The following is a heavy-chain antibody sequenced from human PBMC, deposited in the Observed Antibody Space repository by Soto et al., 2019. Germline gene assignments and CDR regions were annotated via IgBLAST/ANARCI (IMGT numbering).Heavy chain of an antibody. CDR3: ARDRKGTIFGVVTNPGYYYMDV. D-gene: IGHD3-3*01. Sequence: GGSLRLSCAASGFTVSSNYMSWVRQAPGKGLEWVSVIYSGGSTYYADSVKGRFTISRDNSKNTLYLQMNSLRAEDTAVYYCARDRKGTIFGVVTNPGYYYMDVWGKGTTVTVS. J-gene: IGHJ6*03. V-gene: IGHV3-66*01. CDR2: IYSGGST. CDR1: GFTVSSNY.